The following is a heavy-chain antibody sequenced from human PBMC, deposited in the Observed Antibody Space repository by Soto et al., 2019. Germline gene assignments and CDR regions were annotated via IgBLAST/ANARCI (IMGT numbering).Heavy chain of an antibody. CDR1: GGTFSSYA. D-gene: IGHD6-13*01. CDR3: ADTYSSSWYTNYYGMDV. V-gene: IGHV1-69*13. Sequence: SVKVSCKASGGTFSSYAISWVLQAPGQGLEWMGGIIPIFGTANYAQKFQGRVTITADESTSTAYMELSSLRSEDTVVYYCADTYSSSWYTNYYGMDVWGQGTTVTVSS. J-gene: IGHJ6*02. CDR2: IIPIFGTA.